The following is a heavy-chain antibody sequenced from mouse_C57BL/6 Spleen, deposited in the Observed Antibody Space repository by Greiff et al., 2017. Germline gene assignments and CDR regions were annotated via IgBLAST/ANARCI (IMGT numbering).Heavy chain of an antibody. V-gene: IGHV1-54*01. J-gene: IGHJ2*01. D-gene: IGHD1-2*01. CDR1: GYAFTNYL. Sequence: QVQLKQSGAELVRPGTSVKVSCKASGYAFTNYLIEWVKQRPGQGLEWIGVINPGRGGTNYNGKFKGKATLTADKSSSTAYMQLSSLTSEDSAVYFCARYGEAFDYWGQGTTLTVSS. CDR3: ARYGEAFDY. CDR2: INPGRGGT.